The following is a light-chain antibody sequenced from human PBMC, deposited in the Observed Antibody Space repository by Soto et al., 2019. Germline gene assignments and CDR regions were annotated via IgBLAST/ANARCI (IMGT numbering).Light chain of an antibody. CDR1: QSVSSNY. V-gene: IGKV3-20*01. J-gene: IGKJ1*01. CDR2: GAS. Sequence: EIVLTQSPGTLSLSPGERATLSCTASQSVSSNYLAWYQQKPGQAPRLLIYGASNRTTGIPDRFSGSGSGTDFTLTITSLEPEDFAVYYCQQYGSSPWTFGQGTKVEIK. CDR3: QQYGSSPWT.